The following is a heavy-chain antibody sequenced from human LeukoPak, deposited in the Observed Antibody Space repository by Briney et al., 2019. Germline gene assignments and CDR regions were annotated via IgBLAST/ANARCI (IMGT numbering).Heavy chain of an antibody. D-gene: IGHD2-15*01. V-gene: IGHV3-48*01. CDR2: ISGNSRSV. J-gene: IGHJ4*02. Sequence: VGSLRLSCAVSGFTFSSYNMNWVRQAPGKGLEWVSYISGNSRSVYYAHSVKGRFTISRDNGKNSLYLQMNSLRVEDTAVYYCARDPALMVVGGTFDYWGQGILVTVSS. CDR3: ARDPALMVVGGTFDY. CDR1: GFTFSSYN.